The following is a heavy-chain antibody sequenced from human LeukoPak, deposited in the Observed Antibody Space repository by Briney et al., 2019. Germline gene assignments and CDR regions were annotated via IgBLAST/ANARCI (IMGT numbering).Heavy chain of an antibody. V-gene: IGHV4-34*01. D-gene: IGHD6-19*01. CDR2: INHSGST. J-gene: IGHJ3*02. CDR1: GGSFSGYY. CDR3: AVGIAVAGTGDAFDI. Sequence: SETLSLTCAVYGGSFSGYYWSWIRQPPGKGLEWIGEINHSGSTNYNPSLKSRVTISVDTSKNQFSLKLSSVTAADTAVYYCAVGIAVAGTGDAFDIWGQGTMVTVSS.